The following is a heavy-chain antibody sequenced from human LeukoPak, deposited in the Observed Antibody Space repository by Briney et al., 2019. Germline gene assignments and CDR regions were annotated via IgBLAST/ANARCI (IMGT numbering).Heavy chain of an antibody. J-gene: IGHJ4*02. CDR1: GFTFSSYE. V-gene: IGHV3-48*03. CDR3: ARDNYDSSGYYFD. Sequence: GRSLRLSCAASGFTFSSYEMNWVRQAPGKGLEWVSYIGSSGSTTHYADSVKGRFTISRDNAKNSLYLQMNSLRAEDTAVYYCARDNYDSSGYYFDWGQGTLVTVSS. CDR2: IGSSGSTT. D-gene: IGHD3-22*01.